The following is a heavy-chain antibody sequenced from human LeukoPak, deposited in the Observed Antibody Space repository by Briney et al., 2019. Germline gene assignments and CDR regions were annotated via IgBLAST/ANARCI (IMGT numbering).Heavy chain of an antibody. J-gene: IGHJ6*03. CDR2: INHSGST. D-gene: IGHD6-6*01. CDR3: ARDFSSSSTVYYYYYMDV. Sequence: SETLSLTCAVYGGSFSGYYWTWIRQPPGKGLEWIGEINHSGSTNYNPSLKSRVTISVDTSKNQFSLRLSSVTAADTAIYYCARDFSSSSTVYYYYYMDVWGKGTTVTVSS. CDR1: GGSFSGYY. V-gene: IGHV4-34*01.